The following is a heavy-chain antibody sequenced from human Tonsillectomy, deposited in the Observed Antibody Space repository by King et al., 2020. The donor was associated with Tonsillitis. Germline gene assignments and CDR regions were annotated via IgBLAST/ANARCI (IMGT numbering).Heavy chain of an antibody. V-gene: IGHV4-34*01. J-gene: IGHJ4*02. D-gene: IGHD2-2*01. CDR3: ARVGYCSSTSCPVSDY. Sequence: VQLQQWGAGLLKPSETLSLTCAVYGGSFSGYYWSWLRQPPGKGLEWIGEINHSGSTNYNPSLKSRVTISVDTSKNQFSLKLSSVTAADTAVYYCARVGYCSSTSCPVSDYWGQGTLVTVSS. CDR2: INHSGST. CDR1: GGSFSGYY.